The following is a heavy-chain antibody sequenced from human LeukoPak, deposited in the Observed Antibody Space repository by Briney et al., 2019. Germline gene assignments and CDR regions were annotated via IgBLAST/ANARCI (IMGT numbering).Heavy chain of an antibody. J-gene: IGHJ3*02. CDR2: ISYDGSNK. CDR3: ARSSNYDAFDI. CDR1: GFTFSSYA. Sequence: GRSLRLSCAASGFTFSSYAMHWVRQAPGKGLEWVAVISYDGSNKYYADSVKGRFTISRDNSKNTLYLQMNSLRAEDTAVYYCARSSNYDAFDIWGQGTMVTVSS. V-gene: IGHV3-30-3*01. D-gene: IGHD4-11*01.